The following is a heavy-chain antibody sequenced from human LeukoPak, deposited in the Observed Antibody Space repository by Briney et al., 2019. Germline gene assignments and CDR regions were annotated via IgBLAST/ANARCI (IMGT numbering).Heavy chain of an antibody. D-gene: IGHD1-26*01. J-gene: IGHJ4*02. CDR1: GGTFSSYA. CDR2: IIPIFGTA. V-gene: IGHV1-69*01. Sequence: SVKVSCKASGGTFSSYAISWVRQATGQGLEWMGGIIPIFGTANYAQKFQGRVTITADESTSTVYMELSSLRSEDTAVYYCARVKLYSGSYRGSYFDYWGQGTLVTVSS. CDR3: ARVKLYSGSYRGSYFDY.